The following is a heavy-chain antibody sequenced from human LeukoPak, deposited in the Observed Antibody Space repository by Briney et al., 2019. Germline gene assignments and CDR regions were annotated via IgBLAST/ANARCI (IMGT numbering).Heavy chain of an antibody. CDR2: IIPIFGTA. CDR3: AKDQKWSYDAFDI. D-gene: IGHD2-15*01. V-gene: IGHV1-69*13. Sequence: SVKVSCKASGGTFSSYAISWVRQAPGQGLEWMGGIIPIFGTANYAQKFQGRVTITADESTSTAYMELSSLRSEDTAVYYCAKDQKWSYDAFDIWGQGTMVTVSS. J-gene: IGHJ3*02. CDR1: GGTFSSYA.